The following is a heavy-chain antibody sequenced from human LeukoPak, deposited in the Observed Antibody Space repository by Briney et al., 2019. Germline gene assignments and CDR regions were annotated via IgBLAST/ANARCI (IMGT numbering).Heavy chain of an antibody. D-gene: IGHD3-10*01. CDR3: ARGVYYGSGSYSSRDWFDP. CDR1: GYTFTGYY. Sequence: ASVNVSCTASGYTFTGYYMDWVRQAPGEGLEWMGWINPNGGGTNYAQTLQGKVTITKDRSRSTAYMDVSRLRSDDTAVYYCARGVYYGSGSYSSRDWFDPWGQGTLVTVSS. V-gene: IGHV1-2*02. J-gene: IGHJ5*02. CDR2: INPNGGGT.